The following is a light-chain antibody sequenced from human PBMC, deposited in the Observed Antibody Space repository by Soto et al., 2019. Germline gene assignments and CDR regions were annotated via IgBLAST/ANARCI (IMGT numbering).Light chain of an antibody. J-gene: IGKJ4*01. CDR1: QSISSW. Sequence: GYIGTITCRASQSISSWLAWYQQKPGKATKLLIYDASSLESGVPSRFSGSGSGTDFTLTISSLQPEDFATYYCQQLNSYPLTFGGGTKVDIK. CDR2: DAS. V-gene: IGKV1-5*01. CDR3: QQLNSYPLT.